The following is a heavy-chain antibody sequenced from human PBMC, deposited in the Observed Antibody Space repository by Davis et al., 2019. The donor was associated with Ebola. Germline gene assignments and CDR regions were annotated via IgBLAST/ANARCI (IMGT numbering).Heavy chain of an antibody. CDR2: IWYDGSNK. CDR1: GFTFSSYG. CDR3: ARGSGYSSSWLNY. J-gene: IGHJ4*02. D-gene: IGHD6-13*01. Sequence: GGFLRLSCAASGFTFSSYGMHWVRQAPGKGLEWVAVIWYDGSNKYYADSVKGRFTISRDNSKNTLYLQMNSLRAEDTAVYYCARGSGYSSSWLNYWGQGTLVTVSS. V-gene: IGHV3-33*01.